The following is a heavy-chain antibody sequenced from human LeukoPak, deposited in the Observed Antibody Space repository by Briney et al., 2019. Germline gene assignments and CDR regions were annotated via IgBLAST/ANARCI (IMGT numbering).Heavy chain of an antibody. D-gene: IGHD5-18*01. J-gene: IGHJ4*02. CDR3: ASVRGYSYGFYDY. CDR1: GASISSYY. CDR2: IYHSGST. V-gene: IGHV4-4*07. Sequence: PSEALSLTCTVSGASISSYYWSWIRQPAGKALEWIGSIYHSGSTYYNPSLKSRVTISVDTSKNQFSLKLSSVTAADTAVYYCASVRGYSYGFYDYWGLGTLVTVSS.